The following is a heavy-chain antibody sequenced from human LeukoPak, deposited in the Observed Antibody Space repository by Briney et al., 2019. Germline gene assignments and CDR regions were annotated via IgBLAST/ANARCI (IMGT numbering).Heavy chain of an antibody. CDR3: ASLMVYAQGTSPT. CDR1: GASISSSSYY. V-gene: IGHV4-39*07. CDR2: IYYSGST. J-gene: IGHJ4*02. Sequence: PSETLSLTCTVSGASISSSSYYWGWIRQPPGKGLEWIGSIYYSGSTYYNPSLKSRVTISVDTSKNQFSLKLSSVTAADTAVYYCASLMVYAQGTSPTWGQGTLVTVSS. D-gene: IGHD2-8*01.